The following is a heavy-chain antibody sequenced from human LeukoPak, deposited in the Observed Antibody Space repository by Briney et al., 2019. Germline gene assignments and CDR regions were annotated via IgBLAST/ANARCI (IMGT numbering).Heavy chain of an antibody. D-gene: IGHD1-1*01. Sequence: PGGSLRLSCAASGFTFSSYVMSWVRQAPGKGLEWVSAISGSGATTYYADSVKGRFTISRDNSKNTLYLHMNSLRAEDTAVYYCAKRVSGTTLYWGQGTLVTVSS. V-gene: IGHV3-23*01. CDR3: AKRVSGTTLY. CDR2: ISGSGATT. J-gene: IGHJ4*02. CDR1: GFTFSSYV.